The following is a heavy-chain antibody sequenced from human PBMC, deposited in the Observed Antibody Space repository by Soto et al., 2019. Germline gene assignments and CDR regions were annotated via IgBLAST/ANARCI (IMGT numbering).Heavy chain of an antibody. D-gene: IGHD2-2*01. V-gene: IGHV3-23*01. CDR2: ISGSGGST. J-gene: IGHJ6*04. Sequence: EVQLLESGGGLVQPGGSLRLSCAASGFTFSSYAMSWVRRAPGKGLEWVSAISGSGGSTYYADSVKGRFTISRDNSKNTLYLQMNSLRAEDTAVYYCAKAFVVVPAAILDVWGKGTTVTVSS. CDR3: AKAFVVVPAAILDV. CDR1: GFTFSSYA.